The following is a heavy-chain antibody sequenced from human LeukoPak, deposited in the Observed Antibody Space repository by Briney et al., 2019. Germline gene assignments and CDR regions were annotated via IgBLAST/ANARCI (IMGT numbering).Heavy chain of an antibody. D-gene: IGHD6-13*01. CDR3: AKGLGSSSWFSFDY. Sequence: GGSLRLSCSASVFRFDVYAMQWVRQAPGKGLEWVSGISWNNGSIGYADSVKGRVTISRDNAKNSLYLQMNSLRAEDMALYYCAKGLGSSSWFSFDYWGQGTLVTVSS. J-gene: IGHJ4*02. CDR2: ISWNNGSI. V-gene: IGHV3-9*03. CDR1: VFRFDVYA.